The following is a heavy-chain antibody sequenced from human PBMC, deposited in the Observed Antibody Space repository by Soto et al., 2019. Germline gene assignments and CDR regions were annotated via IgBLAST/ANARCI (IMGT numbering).Heavy chain of an antibody. Sequence: GGSLRLSCAASGFTFSSYGMHWVRQAPGKGLEWVAVIWYDGSNKYYADSVKGRFTISRDNSKNTLYLQMNSLRAEDTAVYYCARDDWSGYDSPFWFDPWGQGTLVTVSS. D-gene: IGHD5-12*01. CDR2: IWYDGSNK. CDR1: GFTFSSYG. J-gene: IGHJ5*02. V-gene: IGHV3-33*01. CDR3: ARDDWSGYDSPFWFDP.